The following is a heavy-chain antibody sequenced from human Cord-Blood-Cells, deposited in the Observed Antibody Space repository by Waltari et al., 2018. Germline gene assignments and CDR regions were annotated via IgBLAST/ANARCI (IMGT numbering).Heavy chain of an antibody. D-gene: IGHD3-3*01. J-gene: IGHJ4*02. Sequence: QVQLVQSGAEVQKPGSSVKVSCKASVGTSSSYAISWVRQAPGQGLEWMGWIIPIYGTANYAQKFQGRVTITADESTSTAYMELSSLRAEDTAVYYCARRRRWSGYYSHWGQGTLVTVSS. V-gene: IGHV1-69*01. CDR1: VGTSSSYA. CDR3: ARRRRWSGYYSH. CDR2: IIPIYGTA.